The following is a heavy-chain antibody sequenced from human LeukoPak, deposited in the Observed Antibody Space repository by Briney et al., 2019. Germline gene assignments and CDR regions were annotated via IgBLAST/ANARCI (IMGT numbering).Heavy chain of an antibody. CDR3: ARTSVAAAISPYYFDY. CDR1: GSTFSSYS. Sequence: GGSLRLSCAASGSTFSSYSMNWVRQAPGKGLEWVSFISSSSNYRYYADSVKGRFTISRDNAKNSLYLQMASLRAEDTAVYYCARTSVAAAISPYYFDYWGQGTLVTVSS. CDR2: ISSSSNYR. J-gene: IGHJ4*02. D-gene: IGHD2-2*02. V-gene: IGHV3-21*01.